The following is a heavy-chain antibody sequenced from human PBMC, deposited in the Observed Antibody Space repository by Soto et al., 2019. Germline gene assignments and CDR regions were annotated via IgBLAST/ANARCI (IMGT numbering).Heavy chain of an antibody. J-gene: IGHJ6*02. CDR2: IYDTGISGYTPST. D-gene: IGHD6-13*01. V-gene: IGHV4-59*01. CDR3: ARGADAFFYSGLDV. CDR1: GGSITSSY. Sequence: SETLSLTCTVSGGSITSSYWSWIRRPPGKGLEWIAYIYDTGISGYTPSTSYNPSLKSRVTMSVDTSKSQFSLKLTSVTAADTAVYYCARGADAFFYSGLDVWGQGITVTVSS.